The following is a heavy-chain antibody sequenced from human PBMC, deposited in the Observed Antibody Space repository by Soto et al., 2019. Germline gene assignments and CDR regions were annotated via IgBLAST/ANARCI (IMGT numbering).Heavy chain of an antibody. J-gene: IGHJ5*02. CDR1: GGSIIDSGSFY. Sequence: QVQMQESGPGLVKPSQTLYLTCSVSGGSIIDSGSFYWNWIRQHPGKGLEWIGYIYYSGSTYYNRSLKSRATIAVDTSKNQFSLKLTSVTAADKAIYYCARGEVVAFNWFDPWGQGTLVTVSS. D-gene: IGHD2-15*01. CDR3: ARGEVVAFNWFDP. V-gene: IGHV4-31*03. CDR2: IYYSGST.